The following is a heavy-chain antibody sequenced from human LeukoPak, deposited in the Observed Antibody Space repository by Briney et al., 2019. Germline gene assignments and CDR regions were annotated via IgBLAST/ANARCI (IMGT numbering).Heavy chain of an antibody. Sequence: LETLSLTCDVSGGSISSYYWGWVRQPARKGLEWLGRIYTTWTTHFNPALRSRLTMTVDTSKNQFSLKLTSVTAADTAVYFCARQGYTASYYFLDFWSQGTLVTVSS. V-gene: IGHV4-4*07. CDR1: GGSISSYY. D-gene: IGHD1-26*01. CDR2: IYTTWTT. J-gene: IGHJ4*02. CDR3: ARQGYTASYYFLDF.